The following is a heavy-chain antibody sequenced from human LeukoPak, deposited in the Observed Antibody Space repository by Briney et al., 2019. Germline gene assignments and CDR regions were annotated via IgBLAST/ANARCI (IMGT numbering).Heavy chain of an antibody. CDR3: ARGAIDYDSSGYYYGDYLDY. V-gene: IGHV1-69*13. CDR1: GGTFSSYA. CDR2: IIPIFGTA. Sequence: SVNVSCKASGGTFSSYAISWVRQAPGQGLEWMGGIIPIFGTANYAQKFQGRVTITADESTSTAYMELSSLRSEDTAVYYCARGAIDYDSSGYYYGDYLDYWGQGTLVTVSS. J-gene: IGHJ4*02. D-gene: IGHD3-22*01.